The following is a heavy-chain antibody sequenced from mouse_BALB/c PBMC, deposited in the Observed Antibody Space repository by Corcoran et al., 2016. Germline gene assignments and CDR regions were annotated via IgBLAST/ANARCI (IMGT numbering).Heavy chain of an antibody. CDR2: INTYTGEP. CDR3: ARSPIYYDYDGGFAY. Sequence: QIQLVQSGPELKKPGETVKISCKASGYTFTNYGMNWVKQAPGKGLKWMGWINTYTGEPTYADDFKGRFAFSLETSASTAYLQINNRKNEDTATYFCARSPIYYDYDGGFAYWGQGTLVTVSA. J-gene: IGHJ3*01. CDR1: GYTFTNYG. D-gene: IGHD2-4*01. V-gene: IGHV9-3-1*01.